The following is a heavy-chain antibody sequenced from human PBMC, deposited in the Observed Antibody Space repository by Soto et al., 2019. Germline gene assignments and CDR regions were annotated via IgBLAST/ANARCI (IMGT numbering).Heavy chain of an antibody. V-gene: IGHV5-51*01. D-gene: IGHD5-18*01. CDR2: IYPGDSDA. J-gene: IGHJ4*02. CDR3: ARHIVDTSMTASFNY. Sequence: PGESLKISCKTSGYSFLNYWIGWVRQMPGKGLEWMGIIYPGDSDARYSPSFQGQVTISADKSISTVYLQWSSLKASDTAMYYCARHIVDTSMTASFNYWGQGTKVTVSS. CDR1: GYSFLNYW.